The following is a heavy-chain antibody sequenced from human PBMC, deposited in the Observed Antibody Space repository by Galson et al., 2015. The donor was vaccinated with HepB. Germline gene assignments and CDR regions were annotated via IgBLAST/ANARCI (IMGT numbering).Heavy chain of an antibody. V-gene: IGHV1-18*01. CDR3: ARAPTGYDILTGYYKGYFDY. D-gene: IGHD3-9*01. J-gene: IGHJ4*02. CDR1: GYTFTSYG. Sequence: SVKVSCKASGYTFTSYGISWVRQAPGQGLEWMGWISAYNGNTNYAQKLQGRVTMTTDTSTSTAYMELRSLRSDDTAVYYCARAPTGYDILTGYYKGYFDYWGQGTLVTVSS. CDR2: ISAYNGNT.